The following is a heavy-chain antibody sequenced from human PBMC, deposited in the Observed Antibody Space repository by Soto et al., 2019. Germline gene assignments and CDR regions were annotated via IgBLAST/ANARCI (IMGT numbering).Heavy chain of an antibody. D-gene: IGHD3-3*01. CDR3: ARDFSTEGRFWSGYYYYYYGMDV. V-gene: IGHV3-30-3*01. J-gene: IGHJ6*02. Sequence: GGSLRLSCAASGFTFSSYAMHWVRQAPGKGLEWVAVISYDGSNKYYADSVKGRFTISRDNSKNTLYLQMNSLRAEDTAVYYCARDFSTEGRFWSGYYYYYYGMDVWGQGTTVTVSS. CDR2: ISYDGSNK. CDR1: GFTFSSYA.